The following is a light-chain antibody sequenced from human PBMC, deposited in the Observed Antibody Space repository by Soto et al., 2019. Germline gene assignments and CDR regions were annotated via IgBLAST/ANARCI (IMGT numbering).Light chain of an antibody. J-gene: IGKJ5*01. V-gene: IGKV3-20*01. Sequence: EIVLTQSPGTLSLSPGERAILSCRASQSVSSSYLAWYQQKPGQAPRLLIYGASSRATGIPDRFSGSGSGTDFTLTISRLEPEDFAVYYCQQYGSSVSITFGQGTRLEIK. CDR3: QQYGSSVSIT. CDR2: GAS. CDR1: QSVSSSY.